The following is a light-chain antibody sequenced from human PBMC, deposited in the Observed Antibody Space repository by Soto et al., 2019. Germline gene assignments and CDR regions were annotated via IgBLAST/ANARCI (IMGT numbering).Light chain of an antibody. J-gene: IGKJ1*01. V-gene: IGKV3-20*01. Sequence: EMVLTQSPGTLSLSPGERATLSCRASQSVSSTYLAWYQQKPGQAPRLLIYGASNRDTGIPDRFSGSGSGTDFTLTISRLEPEDFAVYYCQQYGGSSWTFGQGTRV. CDR2: GAS. CDR3: QQYGGSSWT. CDR1: QSVSSTY.